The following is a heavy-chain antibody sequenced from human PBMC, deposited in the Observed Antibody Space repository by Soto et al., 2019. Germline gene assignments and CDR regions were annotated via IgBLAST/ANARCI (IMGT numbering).Heavy chain of an antibody. J-gene: IGHJ5*02. Sequence: LSLTCAVYGGSFSGYYWSWIRQPPGKGLEWIGEINHSGSTNYNPSLKSRVTISVDTSKNQFSLKLSSVTAADTAVYYCARGIIAAAGSGLCWFDPWGQGTLVTVSS. V-gene: IGHV4-34*01. CDR1: GGSFSGYY. CDR2: INHSGST. CDR3: ARGIIAAAGSGLCWFDP. D-gene: IGHD6-13*01.